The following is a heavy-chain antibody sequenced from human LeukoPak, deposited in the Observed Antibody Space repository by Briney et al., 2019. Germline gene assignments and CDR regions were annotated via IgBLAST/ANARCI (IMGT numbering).Heavy chain of an antibody. CDR1: GFTFSSYA. CDR2: ISSNGGST. V-gene: IGHV3-64*01. Sequence: GGSLRLSCAASGFTFSSYAMHWVRQAPGKGLEYVSAISSNGGSTYYANSVKGRFTISRDNAKNSLYLQMNSLRAEDTAVYYCARDPLGIAAADWFDPWGQGTLVTVSS. CDR3: ARDPLGIAAADWFDP. J-gene: IGHJ5*01. D-gene: IGHD6-13*01.